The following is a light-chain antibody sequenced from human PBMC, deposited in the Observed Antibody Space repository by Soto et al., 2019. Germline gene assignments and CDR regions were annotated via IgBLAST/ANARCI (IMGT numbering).Light chain of an antibody. J-gene: IGKJ1*01. CDR2: DAS. V-gene: IGKV1-5*01. CDR3: QQYNSYVWT. Sequence: DIQMTQSPSTLSASVGDRVTITCRASQSISSWLAWYQQKPGKAPKPLIYDASSLESGVPSRFSGSGSGTEFTLTISSLQPDDFATYYCQQYNSYVWTFGQGTKVDIK. CDR1: QSISSW.